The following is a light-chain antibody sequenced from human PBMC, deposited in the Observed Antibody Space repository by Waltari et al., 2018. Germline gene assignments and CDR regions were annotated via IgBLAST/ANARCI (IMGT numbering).Light chain of an antibody. CDR2: NDV. V-gene: IGLV1-44*01. CDR1: SSNVGRNV. CDR3: ASWDDRLDAYV. Sequence: QSVLTQPPSASGTPGQRVIISCSGSSSNVGRNVVNWYHQLPGTAPKLLIFNDVDRPSGVPDRFSGSRSATSASLAISGLQSDDESTYYCASWDDRLDAYVFGTGTRVTVL. J-gene: IGLJ1*01.